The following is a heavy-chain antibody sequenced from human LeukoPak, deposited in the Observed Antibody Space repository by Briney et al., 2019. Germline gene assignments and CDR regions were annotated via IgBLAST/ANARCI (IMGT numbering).Heavy chain of an antibody. J-gene: IGHJ6*04. CDR2: IYHSGST. CDR1: GYSISSGYY. CDR3: ARIGRGYSYGKGSLDV. Sequence: PSETLSLTCTVSGYSISSGYYWGWIRQPPGKGLEWIGSIYHSGSTYYNPSLKSRVTISVDTSKNQFSLKLSSVTAADTAVYYCARIGRGYSYGKGSLDVWGKGTTVTISS. D-gene: IGHD5-18*01. V-gene: IGHV4-38-2*02.